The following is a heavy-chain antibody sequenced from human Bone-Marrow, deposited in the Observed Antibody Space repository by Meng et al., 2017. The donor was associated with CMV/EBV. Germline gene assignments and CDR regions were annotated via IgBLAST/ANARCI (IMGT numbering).Heavy chain of an antibody. J-gene: IGHJ6*02. CDR1: GYTFTSYY. CDR2: INPSGGST. Sequence: ASVKVSCKASGYTFTSYYMHWVRQAPGQGLEWMGIINPSGGSTSYAQKFQGRVTMTRDTSTRTVYMELSSLRSDDTAVYYCARDITARRPSGVYYYYGLDVWGQGTTVTVSS. V-gene: IGHV1-46*01. D-gene: IGHD6-6*01. CDR3: ARDITARRPSGVYYYYGLDV.